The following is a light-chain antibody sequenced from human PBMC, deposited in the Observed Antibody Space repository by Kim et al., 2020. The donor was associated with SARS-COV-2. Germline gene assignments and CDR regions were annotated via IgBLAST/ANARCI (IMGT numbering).Light chain of an antibody. J-gene: IGLJ2*01. CDR2: GKN. Sequence: ACVQTGRNTCQGSSLRSYYASWYQEKPGQAPVLVIYGKNNRPSGIPDRFSGSSSGNTASLTITGAQAEDEADYYCNSRDSSGNHVVFGGGTQLTVL. CDR3: NSRDSSGNHVV. CDR1: SLRSYY. V-gene: IGLV3-19*01.